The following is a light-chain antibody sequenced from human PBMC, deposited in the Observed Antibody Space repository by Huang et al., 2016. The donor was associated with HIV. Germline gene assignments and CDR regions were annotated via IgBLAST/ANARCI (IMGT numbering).Light chain of an antibody. V-gene: IGKV3-15*01. Sequence: EILLTQSPATLYVSPGERVTLSCRASQSISNNLAWYQQKPGQAPRLLIYGASTRATAIPARFSGSASGTEFTLTISSLQSEDFAVYYCQQYHNWPPYTFGQGTKLEI. CDR2: GAS. J-gene: IGKJ2*01. CDR3: QQYHNWPPYT. CDR1: QSISNN.